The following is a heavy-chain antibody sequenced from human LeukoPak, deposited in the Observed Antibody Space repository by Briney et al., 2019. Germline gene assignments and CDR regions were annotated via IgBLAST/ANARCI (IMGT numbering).Heavy chain of an antibody. J-gene: IGHJ6*03. CDR2: INPSGGST. CDR1: GYTFTSYY. D-gene: IGHD2-2*01. CDR3: ARRQVVVVPAAIGSVISYYYYMDV. V-gene: IGHV1-46*01. Sequence: ASVKVFCKASGYTFTSYYMHWVRQAPGQGLEWMGIINPSGGSTSYAQKFQGKVTMTRDTSISTAYMELSRLRSDDTAVYYCARRQVVVVPAAIGSVISYYYYMDVWGKGTTVTVPS.